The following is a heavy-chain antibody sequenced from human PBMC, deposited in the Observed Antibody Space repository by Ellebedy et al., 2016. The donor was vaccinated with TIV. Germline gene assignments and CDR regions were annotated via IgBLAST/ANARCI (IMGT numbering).Heavy chain of an antibody. CDR2: ISSTGSRT. V-gene: IGHV3-23*01. CDR3: VRDNGANAVDV. D-gene: IGHD1-1*01. CDR1: GFTFSSYA. Sequence: PGGSLRLSCAASGFTFSSYAMSWVRQAPGKGLEWVSTISSTGSRTYYADSAEGRFIISRDNSKNSLYLQMDSLRVEDAAVYYCVRDNGANAVDVWGQGTAVTVSS. J-gene: IGHJ6*02.